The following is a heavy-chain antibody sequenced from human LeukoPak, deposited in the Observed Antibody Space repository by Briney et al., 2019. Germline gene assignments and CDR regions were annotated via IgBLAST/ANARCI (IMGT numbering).Heavy chain of an antibody. CDR1: GYTFTGYY. Sequence: ASVKVSCKASGYTFTGYYMHWVRQAPGQGLEWMGWINPNSGGTNYAQKFQGRVTMTRDTSISTAYMELSRLRSDDTAVYYCAESPHSSSWLGDYYGMDVWGQGTTVTVSS. V-gene: IGHV1-2*02. D-gene: IGHD6-13*01. J-gene: IGHJ6*02. CDR3: AESPHSSSWLGDYYGMDV. CDR2: INPNSGGT.